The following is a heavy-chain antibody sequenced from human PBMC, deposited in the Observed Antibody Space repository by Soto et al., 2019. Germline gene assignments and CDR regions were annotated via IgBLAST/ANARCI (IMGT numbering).Heavy chain of an antibody. V-gene: IGHV4-39*01. CDR3: ARRRYCSSTSCSGSGTPFDY. D-gene: IGHD2-2*01. Sequence: QLQLQESGPGLVKPSETLSLTCTVSGGSISSSSYYWGWIRQPPGKGLEWIGGIYYSGSTYYNPSLKSRVTISVDTSKNQFSLKLSSVTAADTAVYYCARRRYCSSTSCSGSGTPFDYWGQGTLVTVSS. CDR1: GGSISSSSYY. CDR2: IYYSGST. J-gene: IGHJ4*02.